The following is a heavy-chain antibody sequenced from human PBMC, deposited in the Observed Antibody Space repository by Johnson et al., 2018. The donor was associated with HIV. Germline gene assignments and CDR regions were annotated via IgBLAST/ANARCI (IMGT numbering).Heavy chain of an antibody. CDR1: GFTFDDYD. V-gene: IGHV3-20*04. CDR2: ISWNGGSA. D-gene: IGHD1-26*01. Sequence: VQLVESGGGVVWPGGSLRLSCAASGFTFDDYDMSWVRQAPGKGLEWVSGISWNGGSAGYADSVKGRFTTSRDNAKNSLSLQMSSLRAEDTAFYYCARVVKFNWSFAAFDIWGQGTMVTVPS. CDR3: ARVVKFNWSFAAFDI. J-gene: IGHJ3*02.